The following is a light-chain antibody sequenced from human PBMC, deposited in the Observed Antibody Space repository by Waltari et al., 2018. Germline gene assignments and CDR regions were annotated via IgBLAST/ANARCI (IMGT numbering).Light chain of an antibody. V-gene: IGLV2-8*01. Sequence: HSALTQPPSASGSPGPSVTLPCTGTSSDVAAHNYVSWYQQYPGRPPTLLIYEVSQLPSGVPDRFAGSESGNTDALTVAGLQADDGADYYCSSHGGSKVFGGGTKLTVL. CDR3: SSHGGSKV. CDR2: EVS. J-gene: IGLJ2*01. CDR1: SSDVAAHNY.